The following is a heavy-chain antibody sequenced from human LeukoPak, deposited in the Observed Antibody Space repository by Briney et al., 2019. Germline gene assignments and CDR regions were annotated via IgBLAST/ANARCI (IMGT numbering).Heavy chain of an antibody. CDR3: ARCSGWEPVFDY. CDR1: GYTFTSYD. D-gene: IGHD6-19*01. CDR2: MNPNSGNT. V-gene: IGHV1-18*01. J-gene: IGHJ4*02. Sequence: GASVKVSCKASGYTFTSYDINWVRQATGQGLEWMGWMNPNSGNTNYAQKLQGRVTMTTDTSTSTAYMELRSLRSDDTAVYYCARCSGWEPVFDYWGQGTLVTVSS.